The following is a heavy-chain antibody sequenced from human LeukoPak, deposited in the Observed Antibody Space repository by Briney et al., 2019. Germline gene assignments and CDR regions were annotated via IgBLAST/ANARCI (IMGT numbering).Heavy chain of an antibody. Sequence: SETLSLTCTGSGGSISSYYWSWIRQPAGKGLEWIGRIYTSGSTNYYPALKSRVTISVDKSKNQFFLKLSSVTAADTAVYYCARAKDILTPTDAFDIWGQGTMVTVSS. D-gene: IGHD3-9*01. CDR2: IYTSGST. CDR3: ARAKDILTPTDAFDI. CDR1: GGSISSYY. J-gene: IGHJ3*02. V-gene: IGHV4-4*07.